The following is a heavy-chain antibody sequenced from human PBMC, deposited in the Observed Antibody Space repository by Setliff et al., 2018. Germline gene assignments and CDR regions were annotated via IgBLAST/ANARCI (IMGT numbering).Heavy chain of an antibody. J-gene: IGHJ4*02. CDR3: ARVSEAAAAGFDY. CDR2: IYYSGSP. CDR1: GGSISSHY. D-gene: IGHD6-13*01. V-gene: IGHV4-59*11. Sequence: SETLSLTCTVSGGSISSHYWSWVRQPPGKGLEWIGYIYYSGSPNYNPSLKSRVTISLDTSKNQFSLRLTSVTAADTAVYYCARVSEAAAAGFDYWGQGTLVTVSS.